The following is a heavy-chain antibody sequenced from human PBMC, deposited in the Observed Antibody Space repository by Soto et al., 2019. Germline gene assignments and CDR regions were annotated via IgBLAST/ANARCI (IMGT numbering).Heavy chain of an antibody. V-gene: IGHV4-31*03. J-gene: IGHJ4*02. CDR2: IYYSGNT. CDR3: AGFSSGDCGGNSGFVY. CDR1: GGSISIGDHY. D-gene: IGHD2-21*01. Sequence: SETLSLTCTVSGGSISIGDHYWSWIRHRPGKGLEWIGYIYYSGNTYYNPSLKSRIIMSVDTSKSQFSLRVSSVTAADTAIYFCAGFSSGDCGGNSGFVYWGQGTLVTVSS.